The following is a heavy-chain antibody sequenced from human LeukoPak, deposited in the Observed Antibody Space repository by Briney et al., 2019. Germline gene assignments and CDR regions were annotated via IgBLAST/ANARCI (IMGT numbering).Heavy chain of an antibody. V-gene: IGHV3-30*04. CDR1: GFTFSSYA. J-gene: IGHJ4*02. CDR3: ATACGGDCYSDY. CDR2: ISYDGSNK. Sequence: GGSMRLSCAASGFTFSSYAMHWVRQAPGKGLEWVAAISYDGSNKYYADSVKGRFTISRDNSKNTLYLQMNSLRAEDSAVYYWATACGGDCYSDYWGQGTLVTVSS. D-gene: IGHD2-21*02.